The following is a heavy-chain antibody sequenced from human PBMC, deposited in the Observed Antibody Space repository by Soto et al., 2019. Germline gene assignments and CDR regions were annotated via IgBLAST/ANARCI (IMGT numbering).Heavy chain of an antibody. J-gene: IGHJ5*02. CDR3: ARAATPNFWSGHYLSWFDP. CDR2: IWYDGSNK. Sequence: QVQLVESGGGVVQPGRSLRLSCAASGFTFSSYGMHWVRQAPGKGLEWVAVIWYDGSNKYYADSVKGRFTISRDNSKNTLYLQMNSLRAEDTAVYYCARAATPNFWSGHYLSWFDPWGQGTLVTVSS. V-gene: IGHV3-33*01. CDR1: GFTFSSYG. D-gene: IGHD3-3*01.